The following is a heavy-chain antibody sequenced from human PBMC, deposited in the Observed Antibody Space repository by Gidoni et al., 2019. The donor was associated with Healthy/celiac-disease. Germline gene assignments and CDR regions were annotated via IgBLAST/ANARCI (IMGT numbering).Heavy chain of an antibody. J-gene: IGHJ4*02. CDR2: ISSSSSYT. D-gene: IGHD3-22*01. V-gene: IGHV3-11*05. CDR1: GFTFSDYY. Sequence: QVQLVESGGGLVKHGGSLRLSCAASGFTFSDYYMSWIRQAPGKGLGWVSYISSSSSYTNYADSVKGRFTISRDNAKNSLYLQMNSLRAEDTAVYYCARDDSSGYYYVDYWGQGTLVTVSS. CDR3: ARDDSSGYYYVDY.